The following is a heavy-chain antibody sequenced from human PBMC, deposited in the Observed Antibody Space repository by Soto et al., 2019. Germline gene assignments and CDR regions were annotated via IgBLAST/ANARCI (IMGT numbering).Heavy chain of an antibody. J-gene: IGHJ3*02. V-gene: IGHV1-18*01. CDR3: ARVQDSSSWHSGGAFDI. CDR1: GYTFTSYG. CDR2: ISAYNGNT. Sequence: ASVKVSCKASGYTFTSYGISWVRQAPGQGLEWMGWISAYNGNTNYAQKLQGRVTMTTDTSTSTAYMELRSLRSDDTAVYYCARVQDSSSWHSGGAFDIWGQGTMVTVSS. D-gene: IGHD6-13*01.